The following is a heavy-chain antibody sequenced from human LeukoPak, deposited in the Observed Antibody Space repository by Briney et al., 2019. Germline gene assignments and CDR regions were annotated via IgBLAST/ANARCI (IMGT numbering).Heavy chain of an antibody. J-gene: IGHJ6*03. CDR2: ISYDGSNK. D-gene: IGHD3-3*01. CDR3: ARPLLEWSIPYYMDV. CDR1: AFTFSSYA. V-gene: IGHV3-30-3*01. Sequence: GGSLRLSCAASAFTFSSYAVHWVRQAPGKGLEWVAVISYDGSNKYYADSVEGRFTISRDNSKNTLYLQMNSLRAEDTAVYYCARPLLEWSIPYYMDVWGKGTTVTVSS.